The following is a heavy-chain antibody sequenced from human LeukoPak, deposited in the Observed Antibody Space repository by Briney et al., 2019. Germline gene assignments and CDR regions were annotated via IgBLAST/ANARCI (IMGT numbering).Heavy chain of an antibody. Sequence: SETLSLTCTVSGGSISSSSYYWGWIRQPPGKGLEWIVSIYYSGSTYYNPSLKSRVTISVDTSKNQFSLKLSSVTAADTAVYYCASPGVGAVAGTGLFFDYWGQGTLVTVSS. J-gene: IGHJ4*02. CDR3: ASPGVGAVAGTGLFFDY. D-gene: IGHD6-19*01. CDR1: GGSISSSSYY. CDR2: IYYSGST. V-gene: IGHV4-39*01.